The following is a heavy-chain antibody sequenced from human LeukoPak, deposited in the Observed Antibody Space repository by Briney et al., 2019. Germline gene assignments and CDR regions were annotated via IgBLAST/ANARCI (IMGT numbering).Heavy chain of an antibody. CDR1: GGSIRSSYYY. Sequence: SETLSLTFTVSGGSIRSSYYYWGWIRQPPGKGLEWIGYIYYSGSTYYNPSLKSRVTISVDTSKNQFSLKLSSVTAADTAVYYCARGRSLRAFDIWGQGTMVTVSS. V-gene: IGHV4-30-4*08. CDR2: IYYSGST. CDR3: ARGRSLRAFDI. J-gene: IGHJ3*02.